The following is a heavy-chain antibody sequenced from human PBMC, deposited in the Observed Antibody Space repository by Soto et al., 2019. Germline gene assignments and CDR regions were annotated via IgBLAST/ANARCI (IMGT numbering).Heavy chain of an antibody. V-gene: IGHV5-51*01. Sequence: PGESLKISCKGPGYSFTSYWIGWVRQMPGKGLEWMGIISLGDSDTRYRPSFQGQVTISADKSISTAYLQWSSLKASDTAMYYCAISSSYYYYGMDVWGQGTTVTVSS. D-gene: IGHD6-13*01. J-gene: IGHJ6*02. CDR1: GYSFTSYW. CDR3: AISSSYYYYGMDV. CDR2: ISLGDSDT.